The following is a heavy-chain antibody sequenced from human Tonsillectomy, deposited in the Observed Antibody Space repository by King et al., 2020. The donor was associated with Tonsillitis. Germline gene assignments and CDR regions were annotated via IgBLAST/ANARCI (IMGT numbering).Heavy chain of an antibody. CDR2: ISGDGGST. J-gene: IGHJ6*03. D-gene: IGHD3-3*01. CDR1: GFTFDDYA. Sequence: VQLVESGGGVVQPGGSLRLSCAASGFTFDDYAMHWVRQAPGKGLEWVSLISGDGGSTYYADSVKGRFTISRDNSKNSLYLQMNSPRTEDTALYYCAQSRSYYDFWSGSQDYYYMDVWGKGTTVTVSS. V-gene: IGHV3-43*02. CDR3: AQSRSYYDFWSGSQDYYYMDV.